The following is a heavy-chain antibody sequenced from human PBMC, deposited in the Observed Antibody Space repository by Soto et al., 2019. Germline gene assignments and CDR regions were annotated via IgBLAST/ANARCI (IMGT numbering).Heavy chain of an antibody. CDR3: AKDPRGGYSILSIDY. CDR1: GFTFSNYG. D-gene: IGHD4-4*01. Sequence: PGGSLRLSCAASGFTFSNYGMSWVRQAPGKGLEWVSVMSGSGDDAYYADSVKGRFTISRDNSRNTLHLQMNSLRADDTAVYYCAKDPRGGYSILSIDYWGQGTQVTVSS. J-gene: IGHJ4*02. V-gene: IGHV3-23*01. CDR2: MSGSGDDA.